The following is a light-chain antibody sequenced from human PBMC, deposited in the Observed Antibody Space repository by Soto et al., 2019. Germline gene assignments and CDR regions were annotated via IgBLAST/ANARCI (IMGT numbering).Light chain of an antibody. CDR2: EGS. Sequence: QSVLTQPASVSGSPGQSITISCTGTSSDVGSYNLVSWYQQHPGKAPKLMIYEGSKRPSGVSNRFSGSKSGNTASLTISGLQAEDEADYYCCSYAGISTWVFGGGTKVTVL. V-gene: IGLV2-23*01. CDR1: SSDVGSYNL. CDR3: CSYAGISTWV. J-gene: IGLJ3*02.